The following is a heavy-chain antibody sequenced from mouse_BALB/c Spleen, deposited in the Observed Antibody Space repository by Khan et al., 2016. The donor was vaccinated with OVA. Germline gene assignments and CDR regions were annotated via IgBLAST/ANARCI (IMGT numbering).Heavy chain of an antibody. CDR1: GFTFRDYG. J-gene: IGHJ4*01. V-gene: IGHV5-15*02. Sequence: EVQLVESGGGLVQPGGSRKLSCAASGFTFRDYGMAWVRQAPGKGPEWVAFISNLAYSIYYADTVTGRFTISRENAKNTLYLEMNSLRSEDTAMYYCARSWAMDYWGQGTSVTVSS. CDR2: ISNLAYSI. CDR3: ARSWAMDY.